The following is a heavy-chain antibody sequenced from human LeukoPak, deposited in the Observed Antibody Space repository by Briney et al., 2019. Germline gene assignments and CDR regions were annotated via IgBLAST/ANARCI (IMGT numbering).Heavy chain of an antibody. Sequence: GGSLRLSCAASGFTFSSYAMSWVRQAPGKGLEWVSAISGSGGSTYYADSVKGRFTISRDNSKNTLYLQMNSLRAEDTAVYYCARGGYSVRSSRDYWGQGTLVTVSS. CDR3: ARGGYSVRSSRDY. J-gene: IGHJ4*02. D-gene: IGHD5/OR15-5a*01. CDR2: ISGSGGST. V-gene: IGHV3-23*01. CDR1: GFTFSSYA.